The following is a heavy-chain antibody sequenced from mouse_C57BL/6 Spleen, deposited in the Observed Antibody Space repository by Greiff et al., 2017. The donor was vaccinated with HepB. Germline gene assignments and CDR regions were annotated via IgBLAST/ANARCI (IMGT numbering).Heavy chain of an antibody. D-gene: IGHD1-1*01. V-gene: IGHV5-6*01. J-gene: IGHJ1*03. CDR1: GFTFSSYG. CDR2: ISSGGSYT. CDR3: ARQGTEVSYWYFDV. Sequence: EVQGVESGADLVKPGASLKLSCAASGFTFSSYGMPWVRQTPDKRLEWVATISSGGSYTYYPDSVKGRFTISRDNAKNTLYLQMSSLTSEDTAMYYCARQGTEVSYWYFDVWGTGTTVTVSS.